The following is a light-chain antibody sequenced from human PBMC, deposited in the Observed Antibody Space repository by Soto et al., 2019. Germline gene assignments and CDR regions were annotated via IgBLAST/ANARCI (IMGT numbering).Light chain of an antibody. V-gene: IGKV1-39*01. CDR1: QTISNY. CDR2: AAS. CDR3: QQGYSSPRT. Sequence: DIQMTQSPSSLSASVGDRVTITCRASQTISNYLNWYQQQPGKAPKLLIYAASSLTSGVPSRFSGSGSGTDFTITIRSLQPEDFATYYCQQGYSSPRTFGGGTKVEIK. J-gene: IGKJ4*01.